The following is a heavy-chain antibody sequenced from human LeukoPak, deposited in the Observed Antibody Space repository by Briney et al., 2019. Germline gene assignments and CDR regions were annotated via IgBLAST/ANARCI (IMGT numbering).Heavy chain of an antibody. J-gene: IGHJ4*02. CDR2: IHHRGTT. V-gene: IGHV4-39*07. CDR3: ARGNILSGYCFDF. Sequence: SETLSLTCIVSGGSISTNTYYWGWIRLPPGKGLEWIGEIHHRGTTYYNPSLRSRATISIDTSKNQLSLKLSSVTAADTAVYYCARGNILSGYCFDFWGQGALVTVSS. D-gene: IGHD3-9*01. CDR1: GGSISTNTYY.